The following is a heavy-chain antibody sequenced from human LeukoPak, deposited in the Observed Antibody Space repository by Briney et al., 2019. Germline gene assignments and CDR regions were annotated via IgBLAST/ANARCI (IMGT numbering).Heavy chain of an antibody. Sequence: GGSLRLSCAASGFTFSSYAMHWVRQAPGKGLEWVAVISYDGNNKYSADSVKGRFTISRDNSKNTLYLQMNSLRAEDTALYYCATLPTWGQGTLVTVSS. J-gene: IGHJ4*02. CDR3: ATLPT. CDR1: GFTFSSYA. V-gene: IGHV3-30-3*01. D-gene: IGHD4-17*01. CDR2: ISYDGNNK.